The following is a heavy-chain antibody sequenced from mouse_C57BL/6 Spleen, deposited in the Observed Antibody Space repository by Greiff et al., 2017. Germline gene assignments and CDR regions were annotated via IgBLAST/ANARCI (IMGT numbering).Heavy chain of an antibody. CDR3: SRRGYEGYFDV. V-gene: IGHV1-64*01. CDR1: GYSFTSYW. J-gene: IGHJ1*03. Sequence: QVPLQQPGAELVKPAPSVRLSCKASGYSFTSYWMHLVKQRPGQGHGWSWMIHPNSGSTNYNEKFKSKATPTVDESSSTAYMQLSSLTSADSAVYDCSRRGYEGYFDVWGTGTTVTVSS. CDR2: IHPNSGST. D-gene: IGHD2-2*01.